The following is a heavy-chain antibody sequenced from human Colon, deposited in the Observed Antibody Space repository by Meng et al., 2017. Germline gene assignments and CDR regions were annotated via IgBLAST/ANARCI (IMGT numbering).Heavy chain of an antibody. CDR1: GGSVSSKSHY. CDR2: IHYTGGT. V-gene: IGHV4-61*01. Sequence: SETLSLTCTVSGGSVSSKSHYWSWMRQSPDNRPEWIGYIHYTGGTTYNPSLKSRVVISVDTSKNHFSLKLNSVTAADTAVYFCARFRVLLKDFDYWGQGTLVTVSS. D-gene: IGHD2/OR15-2a*01. J-gene: IGHJ4*02. CDR3: ARFRVLLKDFDY.